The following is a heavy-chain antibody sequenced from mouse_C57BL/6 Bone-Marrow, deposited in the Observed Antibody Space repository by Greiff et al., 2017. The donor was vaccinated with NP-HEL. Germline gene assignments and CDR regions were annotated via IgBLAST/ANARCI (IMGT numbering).Heavy chain of an antibody. D-gene: IGHD1-1*01. CDR2: ISSGSSTI. V-gene: IGHV5-17*01. J-gene: IGHJ2*01. CDR3: AILSRDY. Sequence: EVKLMESGGGLVKPGGSLKLSCAASGFTFSDYGMHWVRQAPEKGLEWVAYISSGSSTIYYADTVKGRVTISRDNAKNTLFLQMTSLRSEDTAMYYCAILSRDYWGQGTTLTVSS. CDR1: GFTFSDYG.